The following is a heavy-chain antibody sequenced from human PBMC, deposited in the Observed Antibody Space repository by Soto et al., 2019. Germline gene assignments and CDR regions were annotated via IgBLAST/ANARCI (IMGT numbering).Heavy chain of an antibody. CDR2: IKQDGSEK. V-gene: IGHV3-7*01. Sequence: GGSLRLSCAASGFTFSSYWMTWVRQAPGKGLEWVANIKQDGSEKYYVDSVKGRFTISRDNAKNSLYLQMNSLRAEDTAVYYCARQWLAGRYNWFDPWGQGTRVTVSS. CDR1: GFTFSSYW. CDR3: ARQWLAGRYNWFDP. D-gene: IGHD6-19*01. J-gene: IGHJ5*02.